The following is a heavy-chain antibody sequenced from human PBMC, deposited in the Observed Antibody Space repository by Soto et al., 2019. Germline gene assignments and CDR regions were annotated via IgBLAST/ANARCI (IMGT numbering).Heavy chain of an antibody. CDR1: GFTFSNYG. CDR3: ARDIESVTARHFFYYYAMDV. D-gene: IGHD2-8*01. J-gene: IGHJ6*02. V-gene: IGHV1-18*01. Sequence: ASVKVSCKASGFTFSNYGLNWVRQAPGQGLEWMGWVSANNGHTNYAQNLQGRVSMTTDTSTSTAYMELRGLTFDDTAVYYCARDIESVTARHFFYYYAMDVWGQGTTVTVSS. CDR2: VSANNGHT.